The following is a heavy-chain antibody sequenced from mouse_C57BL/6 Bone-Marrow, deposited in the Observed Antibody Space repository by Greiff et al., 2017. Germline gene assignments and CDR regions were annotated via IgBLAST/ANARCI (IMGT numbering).Heavy chain of an antibody. CDR2: IDPEIGDT. V-gene: IGHV14-4*01. CDR1: GFNIKDDY. D-gene: IGHD2-3*01. CDR3: AAFDGNYLGF. Sequence: EVKLMESGAELVRPGASVKLSCTASGFNIKDDYIHWVKQRPEQGLEWIGWIDPEIGDTEYASKFQGKATITSDTSSNTAYLQLSSLTSGDTTVYYCAAFDGNYLGFWGQGTPLTVAS. J-gene: IGHJ2*01.